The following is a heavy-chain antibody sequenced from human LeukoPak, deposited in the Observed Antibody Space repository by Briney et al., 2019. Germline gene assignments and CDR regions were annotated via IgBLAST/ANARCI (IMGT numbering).Heavy chain of an antibody. Sequence: GASVKVSCKVSAYTLTELSMHWVRQAPGKGLEWMGGFDPEDGETIYAQKFQGRVTMTEDTSTDTAYMELSSLRSEDKAVYYCATADHYDSSGYYWDYFDYWGQGTLVTVSS. V-gene: IGHV1-24*01. CDR1: AYTLTELS. J-gene: IGHJ4*02. CDR3: ATADHYDSSGYYWDYFDY. D-gene: IGHD3-22*01. CDR2: FDPEDGET.